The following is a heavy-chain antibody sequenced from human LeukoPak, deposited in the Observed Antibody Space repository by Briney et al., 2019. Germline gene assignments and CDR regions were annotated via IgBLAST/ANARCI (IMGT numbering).Heavy chain of an antibody. D-gene: IGHD1-26*01. CDR3: ARVSHRGSYSHLCC. Sequence: ASVKVSCKASGYTFTGYYMHWVRQAPGQGLEWMGWINPNSGGTNYAQKFQGRVTMTRDTSISTAYMELSRLRSDDTAVYYCARVSHRGSYSHLCCWGQGTLVTVSS. CDR2: INPNSGGT. J-gene: IGHJ4*02. V-gene: IGHV1-2*02. CDR1: GYTFTGYY.